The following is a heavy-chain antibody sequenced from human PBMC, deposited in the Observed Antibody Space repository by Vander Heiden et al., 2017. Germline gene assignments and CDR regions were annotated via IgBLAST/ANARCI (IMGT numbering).Heavy chain of an antibody. CDR2: IYYSGST. Sequence: QVQLQESGLRLVKPSQTLSLTCTVSVGSISSGWSYLSWIRQHPGQGQERIGSIYYSGSTYYNPSLKSRVTISVDTAKNQFSLKLSTVNAADTAVYYCARDHGYGGNSRGMDYWCHGPLV. J-gene: IGHJ4*01. V-gene: IGHV4-31*03. D-gene: IGHD5-12*01. CDR3: ARDHGYGGNSRGMDY. CDR1: VGSISSGWSY.